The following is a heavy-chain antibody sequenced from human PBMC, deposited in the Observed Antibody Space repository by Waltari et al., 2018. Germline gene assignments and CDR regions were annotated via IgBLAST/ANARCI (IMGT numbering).Heavy chain of an antibody. V-gene: IGHV3-33*08. CDR3: ARCPDEYNYYYMEV. CDR2: IWFDGSKI. Sequence: QVQLVESGGGVVQPGKSLRLSCAGSGFGFSSFGIHWVSQAPGKGLGWVAIIWFDGSKIYYADSVKGRFTISRDNSRNTVYLQMNSLRPEDSGVYYCARCPDEYNYYYMEVWGRGTTVSVSS. CDR1: GFGFSSFG. J-gene: IGHJ6*03.